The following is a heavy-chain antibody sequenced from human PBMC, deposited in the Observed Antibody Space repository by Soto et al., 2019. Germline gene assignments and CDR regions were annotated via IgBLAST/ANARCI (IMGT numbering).Heavy chain of an antibody. D-gene: IGHD7-27*01. V-gene: IGHV3-23*01. J-gene: IGHJ4*02. CDR3: GKGGWGSPFDY. Sequence: GGSMRVSCATAGFTISRSAMTWVRQATGKGLEWVSTINDKGDTTYYADSVKGRLTISKDKSKNTVFLQMNSLRAEDTAMYYCGKGGWGSPFDYWGQGTLVTVSS. CDR1: GFTISRSA. CDR2: INDKGDTT.